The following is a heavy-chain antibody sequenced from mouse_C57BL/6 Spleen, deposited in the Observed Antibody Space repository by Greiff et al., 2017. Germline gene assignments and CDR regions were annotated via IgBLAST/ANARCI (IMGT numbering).Heavy chain of an antibody. D-gene: IGHD6-1*01. CDR1: GYTFTSYW. V-gene: IGHV1-61*01. J-gene: IGHJ4*01. Sequence: VKLQQPGAELVRPGSSVKLSCKASGYTFTSYWMDWVKQRPGQGLEWIGNIYPSDSETHYNQKFKDKATLTVDKSSSTAYMQLSSLTSEDSAVYYCARSPLILSYAMDYWGQGTSVTVSS. CDR2: IYPSDSET. CDR3: ARSPLILSYAMDY.